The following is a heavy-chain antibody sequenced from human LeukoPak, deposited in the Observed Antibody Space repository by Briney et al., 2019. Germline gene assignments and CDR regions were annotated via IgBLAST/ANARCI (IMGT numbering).Heavy chain of an antibody. V-gene: IGHV3-48*01. D-gene: IGHD3-3*01. CDR1: GFTFSSYS. Sequence: GGSLRLSCAASGFTFSSYSMNWVRQAPGKGLEWVSYISSSSSTTYYADSVKGRFTISRDNAKNSLYLQMNSLRAEDTAVYYCAKDFGSGRREWFTYSDYWGQGTLVTVSS. CDR3: AKDFGSGRREWFTYSDY. J-gene: IGHJ4*02. CDR2: ISSSSSTT.